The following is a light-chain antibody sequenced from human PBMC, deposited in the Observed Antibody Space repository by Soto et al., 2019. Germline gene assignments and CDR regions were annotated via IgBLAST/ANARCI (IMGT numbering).Light chain of an antibody. Sequence: QPVLTQPPSVSAAPGQKVSISCSGSSSNIGASYISWYQQLPGTAPKLLIYDNNKRPSGIPDRFSGSKSGTSATLGITGLQTGDEADYYCGKWDSNLSAGVFGGGTKLTVL. CDR2: DNN. J-gene: IGLJ2*01. V-gene: IGLV1-51*01. CDR1: SSNIGASY. CDR3: GKWDSNLSAGV.